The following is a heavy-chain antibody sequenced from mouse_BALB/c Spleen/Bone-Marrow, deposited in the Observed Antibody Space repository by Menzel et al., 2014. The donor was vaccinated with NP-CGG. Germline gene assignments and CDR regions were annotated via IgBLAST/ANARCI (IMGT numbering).Heavy chain of an antibody. D-gene: IGHD2-4*01. CDR2: IDTSDSYI. Sequence: QVQLKQSGAEFVMPGASVKMSCKASGYTFTDKWMHWVKQRPGQGLEWIGAIDTSDSYINYNQKFKRKASLTVDASSSTAYMHLSSLTSDDSAVYYCARGGHDFSLDYWGQGTSVIVSS. J-gene: IGHJ4*01. CDR3: ARGGHDFSLDY. V-gene: IGHV1-69*01. CDR1: GYTFTDKW.